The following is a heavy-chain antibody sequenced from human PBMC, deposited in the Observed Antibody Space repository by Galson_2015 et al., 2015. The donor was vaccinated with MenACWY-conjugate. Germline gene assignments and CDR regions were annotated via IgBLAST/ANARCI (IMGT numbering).Heavy chain of an antibody. D-gene: IGHD1-26*01. Sequence: SLRLSCAASGFSFSHYGIHWVRQAPGLGLEWVAAIWFDGSYEYYADSVRGRFTISRDNSRDTAYLQTNSLRADDTAVYYCAREDTYSYYFEFWGQGTQVTVSS. CDR1: GFSFSHYG. V-gene: IGHV3-33*01. J-gene: IGHJ4*02. CDR2: IWFDGSYE. CDR3: AREDTYSYYFEF.